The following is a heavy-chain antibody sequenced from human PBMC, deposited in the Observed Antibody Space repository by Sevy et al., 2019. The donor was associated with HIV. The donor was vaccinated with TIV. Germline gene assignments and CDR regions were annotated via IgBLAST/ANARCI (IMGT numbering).Heavy chain of an antibody. CDR3: AREEYPANILTGYYPYYYYGMDV. CDR2: ISSSSSTI. Sequence: GGSLRLSCAASGFTFSSYSMNWVRQAPGKGLEWVSYISSSSSTIYYADSVKGRFTISRDNAKNSLYLQMNSPRAEDTAVYYCAREEYPANILTGYYPYYYYGMDVWGQGTTVTVSS. V-gene: IGHV3-48*01. CDR1: GFTFSSYS. J-gene: IGHJ6*02. D-gene: IGHD3-9*01.